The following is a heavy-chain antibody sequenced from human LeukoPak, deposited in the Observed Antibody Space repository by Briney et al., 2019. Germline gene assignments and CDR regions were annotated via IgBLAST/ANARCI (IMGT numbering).Heavy chain of an antibody. CDR1: GYTFTGYY. V-gene: IGHV1-2*04. CDR3: ARLDGSYPSIGWFDP. D-gene: IGHD2-15*01. J-gene: IGHJ5*02. Sequence: GASVKVSCKASGYTFTGYYMHWVRQAPGQGLEWMGWINPNSGGTNYAQKFQGWVTMTRDTSISTAYMELSRLRSDDTAVYYCARLDGSYPSIGWFDPWGQGTLVTVSS. CDR2: INPNSGGT.